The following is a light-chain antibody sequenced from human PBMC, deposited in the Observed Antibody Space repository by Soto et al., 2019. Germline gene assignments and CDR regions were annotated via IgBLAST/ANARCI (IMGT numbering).Light chain of an antibody. CDR3: QQYNTWPLT. V-gene: IGKV3-15*01. Sequence: EIVMTQSPATLSVSPGERATLSCRASQSVSGNLAWYQQKPGQAPRLLIYGASTRATGIPASFSGSGSGTEFTLTISSLQSEDFAVYFCQQYNTWPLTFGGGTKVEIK. CDR1: QSVSGN. CDR2: GAS. J-gene: IGKJ4*01.